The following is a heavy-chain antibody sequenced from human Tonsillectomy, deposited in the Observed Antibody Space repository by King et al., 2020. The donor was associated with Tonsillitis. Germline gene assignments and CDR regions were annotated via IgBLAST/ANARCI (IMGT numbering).Heavy chain of an antibody. V-gene: IGHV3-30*04. D-gene: IGHD2-2*01. Sequence: QLVQSGGGVVQPGRSLRLSCAASGFIFSTYAMHWVRQAPGKGLEWVAVVSHDGRNKYYADSVKGRFTISRDNSKNTLYLQMNSLRAEDTAVYYCARDQEDIVVVPAASSYFDYWGQGTLVTVSS. CDR1: GFIFSTYA. CDR2: VSHDGRNK. J-gene: IGHJ4*02. CDR3: ARDQEDIVVVPAASSYFDY.